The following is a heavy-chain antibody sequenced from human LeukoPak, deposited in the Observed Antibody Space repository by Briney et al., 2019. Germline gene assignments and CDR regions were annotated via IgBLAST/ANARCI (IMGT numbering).Heavy chain of an antibody. CDR1: GFTFSSNW. D-gene: IGHD3-22*01. CDR3: AKEPPRITMIVVVQGY. V-gene: IGHV3-74*01. J-gene: IGHJ4*02. Sequence: GGSLRLSCAASGFTFSSNWIHWVRQAPGKGLVWVSRVSNDGSATIYADSVKGRFTISRDNSKNTLYLQMNSLRAEDTAVYYCAKEPPRITMIVVVQGYWGQGTLVTVSS. CDR2: VSNDGSAT.